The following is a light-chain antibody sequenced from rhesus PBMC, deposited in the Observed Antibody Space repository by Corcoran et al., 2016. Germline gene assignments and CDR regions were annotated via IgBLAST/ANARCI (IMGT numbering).Light chain of an antibody. CDR2: ESS. J-gene: IGKJ1*01. V-gene: IGKV1-21*01. CDR3: QHYYSPPWT. Sequence: DIQMTQSPSSLSASVGDRVTITCRASQVITNDLAWYQQKPGETPNLLIYESSRLQSGIPSRFSGSGSRTDFTLTISSLQPKDFATYYCQHYYSPPWTFGQGTKVDIK. CDR1: QVITND.